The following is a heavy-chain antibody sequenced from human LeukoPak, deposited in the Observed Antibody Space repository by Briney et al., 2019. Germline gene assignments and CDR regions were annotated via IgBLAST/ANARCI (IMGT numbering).Heavy chain of an antibody. J-gene: IGHJ1*01. D-gene: IGHD3-22*01. CDR3: AKDVRSDYYDSSGYYYDFQH. CDR1: GFTFSSYA. Sequence: GGSLRLSCAASGFTFSSYAMSWVRQAPGKGLEWVSAISGSGGSTYYADSVKGRFTISRDNSKNTLYLQMNSLRAEDTAVYYCAKDVRSDYYDSSGYYYDFQHWGQGTPVTVSS. CDR2: ISGSGGST. V-gene: IGHV3-23*01.